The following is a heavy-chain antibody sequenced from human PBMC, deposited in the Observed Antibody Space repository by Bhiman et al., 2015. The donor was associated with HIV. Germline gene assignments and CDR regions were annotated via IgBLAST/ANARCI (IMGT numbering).Heavy chain of an antibody. CDR1: GFTFNSYW. J-gene: IGHJ5*02. Sequence: EVQLVESGGAWSRLGGPVRLSCAASGFTFNSYWMTWVRQAPGKGLEWLANIKQDGSEKYCVDSVKGRFTISRDNAKSSLYLQMNSLRAEDTAVYYCARAYRDAYNPWGQGTLGHRLL. CDR2: IKQDGSEK. V-gene: IGHV3-7*05. CDR3: ARAYRDAYNP. D-gene: IGHD5-24*01.